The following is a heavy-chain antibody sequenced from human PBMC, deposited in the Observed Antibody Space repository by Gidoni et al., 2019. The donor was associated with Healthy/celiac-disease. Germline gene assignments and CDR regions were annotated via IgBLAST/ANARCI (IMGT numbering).Heavy chain of an antibody. CDR2: IGTACDT. CDR3: ARGGASVFDY. V-gene: IGHV3-13*01. CDR1: GFTFSSYD. J-gene: IGHJ4*02. D-gene: IGHD1-26*01. Sequence: EVQLVESGGGLVQPGGALRLSCAASGFTFSSYDMHWVRQATGKGLEWVSAIGTACDTYYPGSVKGRFTISRENANNSLYLQMNSLRAVDTAVYYCARGGASVFDYWGQGTLVTVSS.